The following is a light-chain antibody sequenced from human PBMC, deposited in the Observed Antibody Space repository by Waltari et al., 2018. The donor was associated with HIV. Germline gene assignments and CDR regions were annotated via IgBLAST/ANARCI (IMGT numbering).Light chain of an antibody. V-gene: IGLV1-40*01. CDR1: SSNIGADYD. CDR2: GNK. J-gene: IGLJ2*01. CDR3: QSYDRSLSASVV. Sequence: QSVLTQPPSVSGAPGQRVTISCPGGSSNIGADYDVHWSQQIPGTAPKLLISGNKNRPSGVPDRFSASKSGTSASLAITGLQAEDEADYFCQSYDRSLSASVVFGGGTKLTVL.